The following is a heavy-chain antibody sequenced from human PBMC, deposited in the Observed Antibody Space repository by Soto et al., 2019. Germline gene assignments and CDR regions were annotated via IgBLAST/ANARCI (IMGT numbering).Heavy chain of an antibody. J-gene: IGHJ4*02. CDR3: ARDAVAGRLADLYYFDY. D-gene: IGHD6-19*01. V-gene: IGHV1-69*01. CDR2: IIPIFGTA. CDR1: GGTFSSYA. Sequence: QVQLVQSGAEVKKPGSSVKVSCKASGGTFSSYAISWVRQAPGQGLEWMGGIIPIFGTANYAQKFQGRVTITADESTSTPYMELSSLRSEDTAVYYCARDAVAGRLADLYYFDYWGQGTLVTVSS.